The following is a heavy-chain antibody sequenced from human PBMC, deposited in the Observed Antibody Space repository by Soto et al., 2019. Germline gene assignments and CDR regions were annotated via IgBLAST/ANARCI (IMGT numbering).Heavy chain of an antibody. Sequence: QITLKESGPALVKPTQTLTLTCSFSGFSLSTSGVGVGWVRQAPGKALEWLTLFYWDDDRRYNPSLKSRLTFAKDTSRNQVVRTMTNMYPVDTATYYCAHGSSIVGAPAFDYWGQGILVTVSS. D-gene: IGHD1-26*01. CDR1: GFSLSTSGVG. V-gene: IGHV2-5*02. J-gene: IGHJ4*02. CDR3: AHGSSIVGAPAFDY. CDR2: FYWDDDR.